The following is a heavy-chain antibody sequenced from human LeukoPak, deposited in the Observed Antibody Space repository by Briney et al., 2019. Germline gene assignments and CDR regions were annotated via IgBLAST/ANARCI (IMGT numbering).Heavy chain of an antibody. V-gene: IGHV3-30*02. CDR3: ARDIGVVRGVMGY. CDR1: GFTFSSYG. Sequence: GGSLRLSCAASGFTFSSYGMHWVRQAPGKGLEWVAFIRYDGSNKYYADSVKGRFTISRDNSKNTPYLQMNSLRAEDTAVYYCARDIGVVRGVMGYWGQGTLVTVSS. D-gene: IGHD3-10*01. J-gene: IGHJ4*02. CDR2: IRYDGSNK.